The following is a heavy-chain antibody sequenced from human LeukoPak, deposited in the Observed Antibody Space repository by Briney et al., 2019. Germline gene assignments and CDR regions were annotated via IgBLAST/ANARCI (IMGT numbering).Heavy chain of an antibody. CDR2: LIGSSGST. D-gene: IGHD5-12*01. V-gene: IGHV3-23*01. J-gene: IGHJ4*02. Sequence: QSGGSLRLSCAASGFTSTNYAMNWVRQAPGKGLEWVSVLIGSSGSTDYADSVKGRFTISRDNSKNTLFLQMNSLRAEDTAIYYWAKGAYDYIEIGYFDSWGQGTLVTVSS. CDR1: GFTSTNYA. CDR3: AKGAYDYIEIGYFDS.